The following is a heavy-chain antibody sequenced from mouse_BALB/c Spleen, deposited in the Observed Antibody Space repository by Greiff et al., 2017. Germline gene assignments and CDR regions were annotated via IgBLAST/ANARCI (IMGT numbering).Heavy chain of an antibody. CDR3: ARRYYDYDGFAY. CDR1: GFNIKDTY. V-gene: IGHV14-3*02. J-gene: IGHJ3*01. D-gene: IGHD2-4*01. Sequence: EVKLVESGAELVKPGASVKLSCTASGFNIKDTYMHWVKQRPEQGLEWIGRIDPANGNTKYDPKFQGKATITADTSSNTAYLQLSSLTSEDTAVYYCARRYYDYDGFAYWGQGTLVTVSA. CDR2: IDPANGNT.